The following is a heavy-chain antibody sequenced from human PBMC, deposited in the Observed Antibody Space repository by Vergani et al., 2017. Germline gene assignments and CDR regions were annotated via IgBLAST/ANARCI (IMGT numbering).Heavy chain of an antibody. D-gene: IGHD2-2*02. CDR1: GFSLSTST. J-gene: IGHJ4*02. CDR2: IRSKNDGGTA. V-gene: IGHV3-15*01. Sequence: EVQLVESGGGLVNPGGCLTLSCVASGFSLSTSTFNWVRQAPGGGLEWIGRIRSKNDGGTADYAAPLKGRFTISRDDSKDSAFLLVNNLKTEDTAVYFCYTDYHDYWGQGTLVTVSS. CDR3: YTDYHDY.